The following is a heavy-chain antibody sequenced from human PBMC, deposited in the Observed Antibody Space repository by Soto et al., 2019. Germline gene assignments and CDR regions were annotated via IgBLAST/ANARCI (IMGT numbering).Heavy chain of an antibody. CDR3: VRDKRITIFGVLSEGDPTDYYGMDV. V-gene: IGHV4-30-4*01. D-gene: IGHD3-3*01. J-gene: IGHJ6*02. Sequence: QVQLQESGPGLVKPSQTLSLTCTVSGGSISSGDYYWSWIRQPPGKGLEWIGYIYYSGSTYYNPSLQSRSTPAVHTSKNQCVLKLSSVAAADTAVYYCVRDKRITIFGVLSEGDPTDYYGMDVWGQGTTVTVSS. CDR1: GGSISSGDYY. CDR2: IYYSGST.